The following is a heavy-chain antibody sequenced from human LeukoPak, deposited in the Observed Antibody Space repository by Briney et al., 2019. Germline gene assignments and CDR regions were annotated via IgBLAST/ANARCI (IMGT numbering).Heavy chain of an antibody. J-gene: IGHJ4*02. CDR2: ISTGSSTT. CDR1: EFAFSTYN. Sequence: GGSLRLSCAASEFAFSTYNMNWVRQAPGKGLEWVSYISTGSSTTYYADSVKGRFTISRDNVENSLYLQMNSLRDEDTAVYYCARVAAGYSVNYFDYWGQGALVTVSS. CDR3: ARVAAGYSVNYFDY. V-gene: IGHV3-48*02. D-gene: IGHD4-23*01.